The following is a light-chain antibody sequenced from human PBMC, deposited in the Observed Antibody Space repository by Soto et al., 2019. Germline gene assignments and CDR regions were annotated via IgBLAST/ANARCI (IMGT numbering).Light chain of an antibody. V-gene: IGKV4-1*01. CDR3: QQYLTIPRT. J-gene: IGKJ1*01. CDR1: QTVLYSLNNKNY. CDR2: WAS. Sequence: IVMTQSPDSLAVSLGERATINCKSNQTVLYSLNNKNYLTWYQQKPGQPPKLLIHWASTRESGVPDRFSGSGSGTDFTLTISSLQAEDVATYYCQQYLTIPRTFGQGTKVEIK.